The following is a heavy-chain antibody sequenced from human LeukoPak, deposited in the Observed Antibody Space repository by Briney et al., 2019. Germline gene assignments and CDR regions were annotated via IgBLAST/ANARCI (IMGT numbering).Heavy chain of an antibody. CDR1: GFTFDDYA. J-gene: IGHJ3*02. CDR3: AKGELQTRGAFDI. D-gene: IGHD1-7*01. CDR2: ISWNSGSI. Sequence: GRSLRLSCAASGFTFDDYAMHWVRQAPGKGLEWVSGISWNSGSIGYADSVKGRFTISRDNAKNSLYLQMNSLRAEDTALYYCAKGELQTRGAFDIWGQGTMVTVSS. V-gene: IGHV3-9*01.